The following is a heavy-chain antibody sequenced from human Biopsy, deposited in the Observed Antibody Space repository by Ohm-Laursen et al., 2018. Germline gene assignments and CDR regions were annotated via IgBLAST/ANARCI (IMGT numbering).Heavy chain of an antibody. V-gene: IGHV3-7*01. D-gene: IGHD2-15*01. J-gene: IGHJ4*02. CDR3: ARAYSRGDY. CDR1: GFTFSSFW. CDR2: IKQDGSEK. Sequence: SLRLSCSASGFTFSSFWMSWVRQAPGKGLEWVANIKQDGSEKNYVDSVKGRFTISRDNAKNSLFLQMNRLRVEDTAVYYCARAYSRGDYWGQGTLVTVSS.